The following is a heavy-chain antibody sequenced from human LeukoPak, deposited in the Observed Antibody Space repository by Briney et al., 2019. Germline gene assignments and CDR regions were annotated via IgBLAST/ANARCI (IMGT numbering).Heavy chain of an antibody. V-gene: IGHV4-34*01. J-gene: IGHJ6*03. Sequence: PSETLSLTCAVYGGSFSGYYWSWIRHPPGKGLVWIGEINHSGSTNYNPSLKSRVTISVDTSKNQFSLKLSSVTAADTAVYYCARGRVAAAYYYMDLWGKGTTVTVSS. D-gene: IGHD6-13*01. CDR1: GGSFSGYY. CDR3: ARGRVAAAYYYMDL. CDR2: INHSGST.